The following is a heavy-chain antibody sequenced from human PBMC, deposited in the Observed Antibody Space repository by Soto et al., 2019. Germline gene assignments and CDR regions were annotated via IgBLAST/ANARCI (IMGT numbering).Heavy chain of an antibody. D-gene: IGHD3-10*01. CDR2: ISGSGGST. Sequence: AGGSLRLSCAASGFTFSSYAMSWVRQAPGKGLEWVSAISGSGGSTYYADSVKGRFTISRDNSKNTLYLQMNSLRAEDTAVYYCLPYYYGSGSYTVTRWGQGTLVTVSS. J-gene: IGHJ4*02. V-gene: IGHV3-23*01. CDR3: LPYYYGSGSYTVTR. CDR1: GFTFSSYA.